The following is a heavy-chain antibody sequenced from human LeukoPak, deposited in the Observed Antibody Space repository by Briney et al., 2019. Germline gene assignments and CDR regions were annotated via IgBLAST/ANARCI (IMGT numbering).Heavy chain of an antibody. Sequence: GGSLRLSCAASGFTFSSYSMNWVRQAPGKGLEWVSYISSSSSTIYYADSVKGRFTISRDNAKNSLYLQMSSLRAEDTAVYYCARGSGYYSYYFDYWGQGTLVTVSS. CDR1: GFTFSSYS. J-gene: IGHJ4*02. D-gene: IGHD3-22*01. CDR3: ARGSGYYSYYFDY. CDR2: ISSSSSTI. V-gene: IGHV3-48*04.